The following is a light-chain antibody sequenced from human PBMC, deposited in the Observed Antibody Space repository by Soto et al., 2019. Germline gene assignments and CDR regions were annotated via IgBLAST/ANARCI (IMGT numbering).Light chain of an antibody. CDR3: QQRSYCPFT. V-gene: IGKV3-11*01. CDR1: QSVSSY. CDR2: DAS. J-gene: IGKJ5*01. Sequence: EIVLTQSPATLSLSPGERATLSCRTSQSVSSYFAWYQQKPGRAPRLLIYDASNRATGIPARFIGSGSGTDFTLTISRLAPEDVAFYYCQQRSYCPFTFGQGTRLEIK.